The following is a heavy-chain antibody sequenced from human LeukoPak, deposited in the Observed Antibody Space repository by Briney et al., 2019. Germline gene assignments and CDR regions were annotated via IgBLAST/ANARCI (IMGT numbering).Heavy chain of an antibody. J-gene: IGHJ4*02. Sequence: ASVKVSCKASGYTFTSYYMHWVRQAPGQGLEWMGIINPSGGSTSCAQKFQGRVTMTRDTSTSTVYMELSSLRSEDTAVYYCARDSPSERYFDYWGQGTLVTVSS. V-gene: IGHV1-46*01. CDR2: INPSGGST. CDR3: ARDSPSERYFDY. CDR1: GYTFTSYY. D-gene: IGHD2-2*01.